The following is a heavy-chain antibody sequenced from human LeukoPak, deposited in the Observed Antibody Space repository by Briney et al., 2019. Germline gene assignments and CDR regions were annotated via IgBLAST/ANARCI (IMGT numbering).Heavy chain of an antibody. Sequence: SGTLSLTCAVYGGSFSGYYWSWIRQPPGKGLEWIGEINHSGSTNYNPSLKSRVTISVDTSKNQFSLKLSSVTAADTAVYYCARGRYSSGWYLNYWGQGTLVTVSS. D-gene: IGHD6-19*01. CDR1: GGSFSGYY. CDR3: ARGRYSSGWYLNY. J-gene: IGHJ4*02. V-gene: IGHV4-34*01. CDR2: INHSGST.